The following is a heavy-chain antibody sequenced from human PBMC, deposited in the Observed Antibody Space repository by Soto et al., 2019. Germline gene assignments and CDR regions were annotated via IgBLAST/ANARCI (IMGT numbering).Heavy chain of an antibody. D-gene: IGHD3-16*01. CDR3: GRVPAGGGFDT. Sequence: ASVKVSCKASGYTFTTYYMHGVRQAPGQGLEWMGIINPIGGSTTYTQRFQGRVNMTRDTSTSTVYMELSSLRSEDTAIYYCGRVPAGGGFDTCGQGTMVTVSS. V-gene: IGHV1-46*01. CDR1: GYTFTTYY. CDR2: INPIGGST. J-gene: IGHJ3*02.